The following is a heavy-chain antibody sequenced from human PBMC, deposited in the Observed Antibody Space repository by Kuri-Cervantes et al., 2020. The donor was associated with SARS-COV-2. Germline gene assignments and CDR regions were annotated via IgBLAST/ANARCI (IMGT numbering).Heavy chain of an antibody. V-gene: IGHV3-7*04. CDR3: AREEWLHIHDAFDI. D-gene: IGHD5-24*01. CDR2: IKQDGSEK. CDR1: GGSFSGYY. J-gene: IGHJ3*02. Sequence: ETLSLTCAVYGGSFSGYYWSWIRQPPGKGLEWVANIKQDGSEKYYVDSVKGRFTISRDNAKNSLYLQMNSLRAEDTAVYYCAREEWLHIHDAFDIWGQGTMVTVSS.